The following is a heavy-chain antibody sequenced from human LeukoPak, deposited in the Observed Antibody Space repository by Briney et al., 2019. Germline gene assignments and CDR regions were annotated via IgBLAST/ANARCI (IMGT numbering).Heavy chain of an antibody. V-gene: IGHV1-69*16. CDR1: GYTLTELS. CDR2: IIPILGTA. D-gene: IGHD3-3*01. Sequence: ASVKVSCKVSGYTLTELSMHWVRQAPGQGLEWMGGIIPILGTANYAQKFQGRVTITTDESTSTAYMELSSLRSEDTAVYYCARDLASPPSYDFWSGGYFDYWGQGTLVTVSS. CDR3: ARDLASPPSYDFWSGGYFDY. J-gene: IGHJ4*02.